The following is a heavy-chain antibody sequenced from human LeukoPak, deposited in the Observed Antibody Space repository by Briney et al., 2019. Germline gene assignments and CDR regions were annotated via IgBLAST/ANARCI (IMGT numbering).Heavy chain of an antibody. J-gene: IGHJ3*02. CDR1: GYTLTAYY. D-gene: IGHD3-22*01. V-gene: IGHV1-2*06. CDR2: INTNIGGT. Sequence: ASVKVSCKASGYTLTAYYLHWVRQAPGQGLEWMGRINTNIGGTTYAQKFQGRVTMTRDTSIGTAYMELSSLRSDDTALYYCARPYYESSGLYVDAFDIWGQGTMVTVSS. CDR3: ARPYYESSGLYVDAFDI.